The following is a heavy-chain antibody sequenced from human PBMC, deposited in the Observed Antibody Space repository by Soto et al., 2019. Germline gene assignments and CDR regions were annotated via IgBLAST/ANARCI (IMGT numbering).Heavy chain of an antibody. J-gene: IGHJ4*02. CDR1: GYTFTSYG. V-gene: IGHV1-2*02. CDR3: ARSIWFGESFDY. CDR2: INPNSGGT. Sequence: ASVKVSCKASGYTFTSYGISWVRQAPGQGLEWMGWINPNSGGTNYAQKFQGRVTMTRDTSISTAYMELSRLRSDDTAVYYCARSIWFGESFDYWGQGTLVTVSS. D-gene: IGHD3-10*01.